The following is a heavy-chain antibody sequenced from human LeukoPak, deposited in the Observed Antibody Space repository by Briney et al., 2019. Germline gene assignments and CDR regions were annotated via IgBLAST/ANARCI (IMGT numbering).Heavy chain of an antibody. CDR2: IIPIFGTA. Sequence: SVKVSCKASGGTFSSYAISWVRQAPGQGLEWMGGIIPIFGTANYAQKFQGRVTITADESTSTAYMELSSLRSEDTAVYYCARAPWGIYSPRAAAGTSAFDIWGQGTMVTVSS. J-gene: IGHJ3*02. V-gene: IGHV1-69*13. CDR3: ARAPWGIYSPRAAAGTSAFDI. D-gene: IGHD6-13*01. CDR1: GGTFSSYA.